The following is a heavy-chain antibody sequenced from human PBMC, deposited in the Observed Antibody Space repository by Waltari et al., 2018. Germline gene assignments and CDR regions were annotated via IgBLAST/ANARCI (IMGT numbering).Heavy chain of an antibody. D-gene: IGHD1-20*01. CDR2: ITVSDDT. CDR1: GIIFNNFA. J-gene: IGHJ4*02. V-gene: IGHV3-23*01. CDR3: AKPFYNWDDPLHS. Sequence: EVPLLESGGGLVQPGGSLRLSCAASGIIFNNFAINWVRLAPGTGLDWVAAITVSDDTFYADSVMGRFTVSRDTSKNTVYLQMNGLRAEDTAIYYCAKPFYNWDDPLHSWGQGTLVAVSS.